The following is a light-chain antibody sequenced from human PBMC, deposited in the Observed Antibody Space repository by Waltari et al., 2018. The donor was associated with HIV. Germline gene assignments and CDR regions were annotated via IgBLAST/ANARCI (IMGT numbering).Light chain of an antibody. J-gene: IGLJ2*01. CDR2: EVS. Sequence: QSALTQPPSASGSLGQSVTISCTGSRSDIGAYDSVPWFQHHPNNAPKLLLYEVSKRPSGVPDRFSGSRSGETAFLSVSGLQPDDTAGYFCSSYGDNIRVLFGGGTNLTVL. CDR1: RSDIGAYDS. CDR3: SSYGDNIRVL. V-gene: IGLV2-8*01.